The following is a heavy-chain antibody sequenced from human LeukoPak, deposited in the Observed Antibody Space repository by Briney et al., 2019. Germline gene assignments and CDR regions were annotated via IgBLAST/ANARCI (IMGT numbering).Heavy chain of an antibody. CDR3: ASAKGYCSSTSCYTVDAFDI. D-gene: IGHD2-2*02. CDR2: IYHTGNN. CDR1: GGSVSSDY. Sequence: SETLSLTCTVSGGSVSSDYWSWIRQPPGKGLEWIGYIYHTGNNDYNPSLKSRATISLDTSKNQFSLKLTSVTAADTAVYYCASAKGYCSSTSCYTVDAFDIWGQGTMVTVSS. J-gene: IGHJ3*02. V-gene: IGHV4-59*08.